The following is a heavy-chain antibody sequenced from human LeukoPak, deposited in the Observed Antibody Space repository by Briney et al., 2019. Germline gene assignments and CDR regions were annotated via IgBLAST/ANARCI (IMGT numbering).Heavy chain of an antibody. Sequence: GGSLRLSCAASGFTFSYCAMSWVRQAPGKGLEWVSDISDSGGSTYYADSVKGRFTLSRDNSKHTLYLQMNSLRAEDTAVYYCAKDQHYYDSSGTRVYYMDVWGKGTTVTVSS. V-gene: IGHV3-23*01. CDR2: ISDSGGST. CDR3: AKDQHYYDSSGTRVYYMDV. D-gene: IGHD3-22*01. CDR1: GFTFSYCA. J-gene: IGHJ6*03.